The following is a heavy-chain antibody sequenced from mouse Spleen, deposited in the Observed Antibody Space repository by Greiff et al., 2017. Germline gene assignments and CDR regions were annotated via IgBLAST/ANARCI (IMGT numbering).Heavy chain of an antibody. Sequence: EVMLVESEGGLVQPGSSMKLSCTASGFTFSDYYMAWVRQVPEKGLEWVANINYDGSSTYYLDSLKSRFIISRDNAKNILYLQMSSLKSEDTATYYCARDLGRDWYFDVWGTGTTVTVSS. CDR3: ARDLGRDWYFDV. CDR2: INYDGSST. D-gene: IGHD4-1*01. V-gene: IGHV5-16*01. J-gene: IGHJ1*03. CDR1: GFTFSDYY.